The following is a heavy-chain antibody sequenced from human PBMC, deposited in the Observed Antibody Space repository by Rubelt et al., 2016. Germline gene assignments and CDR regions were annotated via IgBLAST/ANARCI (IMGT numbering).Heavy chain of an antibody. J-gene: IGHJ3*02. D-gene: IGHD3-22*01. CDR1: GGSFSGYY. CDR2: IYYSGST. Sequence: QVQLQQWGAGLLKPSETLSLTCAVYGGSFSGYYWSWIRQPPGKGLEWIGSIYYSGSTYYNPSLKSRVTISVDTSKNQFSLKLSSVTAADTAVYYCARYCAGMIVERNDACDIWGQGTMVTVSS. V-gene: IGHV4-34*01. CDR3: ARYCAGMIVERNDACDI.